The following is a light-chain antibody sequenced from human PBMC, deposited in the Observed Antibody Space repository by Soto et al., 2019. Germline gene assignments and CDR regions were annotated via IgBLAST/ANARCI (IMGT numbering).Light chain of an antibody. CDR1: QSVNSNY. V-gene: IGKV3-20*01. Sequence: EIVLTQSPGTLSLSPGERATLSCRTSQSVNSNYLAWYQQLPGQAPRLLMYAASSRATGIPDRFSGSGSGTDFTLTISRLEPEDFAVYYCQQYGGSPRTFGQGTKVEIK. CDR2: AAS. J-gene: IGKJ1*01. CDR3: QQYGGSPRT.